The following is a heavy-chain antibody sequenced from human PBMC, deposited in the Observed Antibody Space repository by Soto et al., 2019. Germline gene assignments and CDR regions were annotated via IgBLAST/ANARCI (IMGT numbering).Heavy chain of an antibody. Sequence: RSLTCTVSGGSISSYYWSWIRQPAGKGLEWLGRIYTSGSTNYNPSLKSRVTMSIDTSKNQFSLELSSVTAADTAVYFCARDIREFNWNYGWFDPWGQGTLVTVSS. CDR1: GGSISSYY. CDR3: ARDIREFNWNYGWFDP. V-gene: IGHV4-4*07. D-gene: IGHD1-7*01. J-gene: IGHJ5*02. CDR2: IYTSGST.